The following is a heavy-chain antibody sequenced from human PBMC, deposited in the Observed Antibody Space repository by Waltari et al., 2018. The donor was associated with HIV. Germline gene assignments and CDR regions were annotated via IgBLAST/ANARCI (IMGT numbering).Heavy chain of an antibody. J-gene: IGHJ5*02. V-gene: IGHV4-39*01. CDR3: ARHIVVVVAAKEGWFDP. D-gene: IGHD2-15*01. Sequence: QLQLQESGPGLVKPSETLSLTCTVSAGSISSSSHYWGCIRQPPGKGLEWIGSIYYRGSTYYNPSLKSRVTISVDTSKNQFSLKLSSVTAADTAVYYCARHIVVVVAAKEGWFDPWGQGTLVTVSS. CDR1: AGSISSSSHY. CDR2: IYYRGST.